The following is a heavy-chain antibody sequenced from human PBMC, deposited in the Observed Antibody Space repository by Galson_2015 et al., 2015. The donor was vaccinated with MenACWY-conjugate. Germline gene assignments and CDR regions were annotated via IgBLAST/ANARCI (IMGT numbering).Heavy chain of an antibody. CDR1: GYSFSDYW. V-gene: IGHV5-51*03. Sequence: QSGAEVKKPGDSLKISCKASGYSFSDYWIGWVRQMPGEGLEWMGIIYPADSDTRYSPSFQGQVTISADKSIRAAYLHWSSLKASDTGIYYCARHVASSTWSSFDYWGQGTLVTVS. J-gene: IGHJ4*02. CDR3: ARHVASSTWSSFDY. D-gene: IGHD2-2*01. CDR2: IYPADSDT.